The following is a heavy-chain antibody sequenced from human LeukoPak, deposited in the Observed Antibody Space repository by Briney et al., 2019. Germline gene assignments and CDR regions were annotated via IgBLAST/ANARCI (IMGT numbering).Heavy chain of an antibody. CDR3: ARGENSETYPVSGY. D-gene: IGHD1-26*01. J-gene: IGHJ4*02. CDR2: ISSDGSSK. Sequence: AGGSLRLSCAASGFTFSSYGMHWVRQAPGKGLGWVAVISSDGSSKYYIDSVKGRFTISRDNSKNTLFLQMNSLRAEDTAVYYCARGENSETYPVSGYWGQGTLVTVSS. CDR1: GFTFSSYG. V-gene: IGHV3-30*03.